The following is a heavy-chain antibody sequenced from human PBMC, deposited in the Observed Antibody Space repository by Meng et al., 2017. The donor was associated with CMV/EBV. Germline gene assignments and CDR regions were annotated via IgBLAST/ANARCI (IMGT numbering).Heavy chain of an antibody. CDR1: GYTFTSYC. CDR2: ISAYNGNT. J-gene: IGHJ6*02. Sequence: ASVKVSCKASGYTFTSYCISWVRQAPGQGLEWMGWISAYNGNTNYAQKFQGRVTMTTDTSTSTAYMELRRLRSDDTAVYYCAREASDGRFLEWLFERPPCYYYYYGMDVWGQGTTVTVSS. V-gene: IGHV1-18*04. CDR3: AREASDGRFLEWLFERPPCYYYYYGMDV. D-gene: IGHD3-3*01.